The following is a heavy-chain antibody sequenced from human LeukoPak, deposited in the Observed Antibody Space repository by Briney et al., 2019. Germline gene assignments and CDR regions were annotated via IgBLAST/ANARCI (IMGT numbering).Heavy chain of an antibody. Sequence: SGGSLRLSCAASGFTFSSYGVHWVRQAPGKGLEWVAVISYDGSNKYYADSVKGRFAISRDNSKNALYLQMNSLRAEDTAVYYCAKDEQRIQLWLLLDYWGQGTLVTVSS. CDR2: ISYDGSNK. D-gene: IGHD5-18*01. CDR1: GFTFSSYG. V-gene: IGHV3-30*18. J-gene: IGHJ4*02. CDR3: AKDEQRIQLWLLLDY.